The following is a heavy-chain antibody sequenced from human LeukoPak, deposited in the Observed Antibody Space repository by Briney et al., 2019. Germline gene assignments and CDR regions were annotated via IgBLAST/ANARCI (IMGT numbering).Heavy chain of an antibody. J-gene: IGHJ4*02. Sequence: ASAKVSCKASGYTFTSYGISWVRQAPGQGLEWMGWISAYNGNTNYAQKLQGRVTMTTDTSTSTAYMELRSLRSDDTAVYYCARPRFFTIFGVVSPALDYGDYALDYWGQGTLVTVSS. CDR3: ARPRFFTIFGVVSPALDYGDYALDY. V-gene: IGHV1-18*01. CDR1: GYTFTSYG. CDR2: ISAYNGNT. D-gene: IGHD3-3*01.